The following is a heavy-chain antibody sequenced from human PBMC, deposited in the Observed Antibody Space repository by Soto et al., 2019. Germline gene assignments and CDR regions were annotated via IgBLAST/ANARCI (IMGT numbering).Heavy chain of an antibody. CDR3: ARLPSRHLVDY. D-gene: IGHD3-3*02. Sequence: SETLSLTCTVSGSSINSSGYYWGWIRQPPGEGLEWIGSMFYGVSTYYNPSLKSRVTVSVDTSKNQFSLNLRSVTAADTAVYYCARLPSRHLVDYWGQGTLVTVSS. CDR1: GSSINSSGYY. V-gene: IGHV4-39*01. CDR2: MFYGVST. J-gene: IGHJ4*02.